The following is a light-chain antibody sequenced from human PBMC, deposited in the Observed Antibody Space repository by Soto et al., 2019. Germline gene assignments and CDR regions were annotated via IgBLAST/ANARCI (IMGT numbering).Light chain of an antibody. CDR3: QQYYSNPPT. J-gene: IGKJ2*01. CDR2: WAS. CDR1: QNVLYSSNNKNY. Sequence: DIVMTQSPDSLAVSLGERATINCKSSQNVLYSSNNKNYLAWYQQKPGQPPKLLIYWASTRESGVPDRFSGSGSGKDFTLTISSLQAEDVAVYYCQQYYSNPPTFGQGTKLEIK. V-gene: IGKV4-1*01.